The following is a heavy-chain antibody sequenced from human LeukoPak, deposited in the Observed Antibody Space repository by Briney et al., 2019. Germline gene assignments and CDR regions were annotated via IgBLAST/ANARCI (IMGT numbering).Heavy chain of an antibody. CDR1: GFISSAYG. D-gene: IGHD2-21*01. CDR3: AKPVIPSSYQETYYMDV. V-gene: IGHV3-30*02. J-gene: IGHJ6*03. CDR2: IRHDESRT. Sequence: GGSLRLSCAASGFISSAYGMHWVRQAPGEGLEWVAYIRHDESRTFYADSVKGRFTISRDDSKNTLYLQMHILRAEDTALYYCAKPVIPSSYQETYYMDVWGKGTTVTVS.